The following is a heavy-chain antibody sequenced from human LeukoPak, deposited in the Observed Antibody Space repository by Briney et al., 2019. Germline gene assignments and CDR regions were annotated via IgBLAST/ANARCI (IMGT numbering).Heavy chain of an antibody. CDR3: AKDLPGITMVRGVFDY. J-gene: IGHJ4*02. CDR1: GFTFSSYA. Sequence: GGSLRLSCAASGFTFSSYAMSWVRQAPGKGLEWVLAISGSGGSTYYADSVKGRFTISRDNSKNTLYLQMNSLRAEDTAVYYCAKDLPGITMVRGVFDYWGQGTLVTVSS. D-gene: IGHD3-10*01. CDR2: ISGSGGST. V-gene: IGHV3-23*01.